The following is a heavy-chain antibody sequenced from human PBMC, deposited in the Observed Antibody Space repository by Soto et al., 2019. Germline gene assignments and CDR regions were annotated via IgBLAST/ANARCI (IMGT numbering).Heavy chain of an antibody. CDR1: GFTFSSYS. V-gene: IGHV3-21*01. Sequence: SLRLSCAASGFTFSSYSMNWVRQAPGKGLEWVSSISSSSSYMYYADLVKGRFTISRDNAKNSLYLQMNSLRAEDTAVYYCARDSDYGEEGFDYWGQGTLVTVSS. D-gene: IGHD4-17*01. J-gene: IGHJ4*02. CDR2: ISSSSSYM. CDR3: ARDSDYGEEGFDY.